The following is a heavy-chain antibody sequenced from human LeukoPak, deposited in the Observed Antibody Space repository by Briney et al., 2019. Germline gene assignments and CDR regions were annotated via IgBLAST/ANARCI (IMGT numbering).Heavy chain of an antibody. Sequence: GGSLRLSCAASGFTFDDYYMSWIRQAPGKGLEWLSYINIGGTNTHYADSVKGRFTISRDNAKKSLYLEMNNLRAEDTAVYYCATDGAGFDTWGQGSWSPSPQ. CDR2: INIGGTNT. CDR3: ATDGAGFDT. V-gene: IGHV3-11*01. CDR1: GFTFDDYY. J-gene: IGHJ5*02.